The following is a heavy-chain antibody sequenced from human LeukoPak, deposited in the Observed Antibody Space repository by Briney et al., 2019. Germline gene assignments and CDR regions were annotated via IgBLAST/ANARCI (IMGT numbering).Heavy chain of an antibody. CDR3: ARERGSSWYYNRRSYFDY. Sequence: PGGSLRLSCAASGFTFSSYEMNWVRQAPGKGLEWVSYISSSGSTIYYADSVKGRFTISRDNAKNSLYLQMNSLRAEDTAVYYCARERGSSWYYNRRSYFDYWGQGTLVTVSS. CDR1: GFTFSSYE. V-gene: IGHV3-48*03. CDR2: ISSSGSTI. J-gene: IGHJ4*02. D-gene: IGHD6-13*01.